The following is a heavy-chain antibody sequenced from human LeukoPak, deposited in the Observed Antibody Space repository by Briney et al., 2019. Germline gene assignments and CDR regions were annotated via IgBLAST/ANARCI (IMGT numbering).Heavy chain of an antibody. CDR3: ARGGVNPVDH. D-gene: IGHD1-14*01. V-gene: IGHV3-74*01. Sequence: GGSLRLSCAASGFPFNSCWMHWVRHAPGKGLVWVSDMNEYSTTIRYADSVKGRFTISRDNAKSILYLQMNNLRAEDTAMYFCARGGVNPVDHWGQGTLVTVSS. CDR1: GFPFNSCW. J-gene: IGHJ4*02. CDR2: MNEYSTTI.